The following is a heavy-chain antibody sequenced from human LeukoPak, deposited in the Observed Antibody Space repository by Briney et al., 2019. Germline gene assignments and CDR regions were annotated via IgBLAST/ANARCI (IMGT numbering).Heavy chain of an antibody. CDR1: GFTFSTYD. Sequence: GGSLRLSCAASGFTFSTYDMHWVRQAPGKGLEWVSYISSSSSTIYYADSVKGRFTISRDNAKNSLYLQMNSLRAEDTAVYYCARAPYDTSGYIVHWGQGTLVTVSS. CDR3: ARAPYDTSGYIVH. D-gene: IGHD3-22*01. V-gene: IGHV3-48*04. J-gene: IGHJ5*02. CDR2: ISSSSSTI.